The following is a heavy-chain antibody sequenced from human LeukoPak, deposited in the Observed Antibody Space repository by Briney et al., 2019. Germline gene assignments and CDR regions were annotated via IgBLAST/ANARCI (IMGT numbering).Heavy chain of an antibody. CDR3: ARGDFDWLNYRGFDY. Sequence: ASVKVSCKASGYTFTSYGISWVRQAPGQGLEWMGWISAYNGNTNYAQKLQGRVTMTTDTSTSTAYMELRSLRSDDTAVYYCARGDFDWLNYRGFDYWGQGTLVTVSS. D-gene: IGHD3-9*01. CDR1: GYTFTSYG. V-gene: IGHV1-18*01. CDR2: ISAYNGNT. J-gene: IGHJ4*02.